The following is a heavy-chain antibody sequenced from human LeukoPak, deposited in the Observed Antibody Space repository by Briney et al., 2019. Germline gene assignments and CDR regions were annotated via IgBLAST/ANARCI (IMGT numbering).Heavy chain of an antibody. CDR1: GYTFTSYG. J-gene: IGHJ4*02. CDR3: ARVPNWAPYPPFDY. D-gene: IGHD7-27*01. V-gene: IGHV1-18*01. CDR2: ISAYNGNT. Sequence: ASVNVSCKASGYTFTSYGISWVRQAPGQGLEWMGWISAYNGNTNYAQKLQGRVTMTTDTSTSTAYMELRSLRSDGTAVYYCARVPNWAPYPPFDYWGQGTLVTVSS.